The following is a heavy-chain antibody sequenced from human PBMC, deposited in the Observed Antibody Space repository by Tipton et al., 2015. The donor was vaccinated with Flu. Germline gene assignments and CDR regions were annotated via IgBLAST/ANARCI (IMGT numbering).Heavy chain of an antibody. CDR1: GGSISSSSYY. V-gene: IGHV4-61*09. J-gene: IGHJ5*02. D-gene: IGHD4-17*01. CDR2: IYTSGST. Sequence: TLSLTCTVSGGSISSSSYYWTWIRQPAGKGLEWIGQIYTSGSTKYNPSLKSRVTMSLDTSKNHFSLKLSSVTAAGTAMYYCARDYGDLNWFDPWGQGTLVTVSS. CDR3: ARDYGDLNWFDP.